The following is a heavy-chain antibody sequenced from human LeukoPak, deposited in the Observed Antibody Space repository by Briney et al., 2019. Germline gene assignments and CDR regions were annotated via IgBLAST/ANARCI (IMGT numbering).Heavy chain of an antibody. D-gene: IGHD5-18*01. CDR1: GVSVSSNSAA. J-gene: IGHJ5*02. V-gene: IGHV6-1*01. CDR3: AGYSYGVRPS. CDR2: TYYRSKWYN. Sequence: SQTLSLTCVISGVSVSSNSAAWNWIRQSPSRGLEWPGRTYYRSKWYNDYAVSVKSRITINPDTSKNQFSLHLNSVTPEDTAVYYCAGYSYGVRPSWGQGTLVTVSS.